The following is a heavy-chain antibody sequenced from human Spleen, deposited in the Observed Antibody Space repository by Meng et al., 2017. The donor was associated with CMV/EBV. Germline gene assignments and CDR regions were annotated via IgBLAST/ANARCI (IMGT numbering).Heavy chain of an antibody. D-gene: IGHD6-6*01. CDR2: IYSGGST. J-gene: IGHJ6*02. Sequence: GESLKISCAASGFTFSSYAMSWVRPAPGKGLEWVSVIYSGGSTYYADSVKGRLNISRDNSKNKLYLQMNSLRAEDTAVYYCAKPLGRYESPSLSYYGRDVLGQGTTVTVSS. V-gene: IGHV3-66*02. CDR1: GFTFSSYA. CDR3: AKPLGRYESPSLSYYGRDV.